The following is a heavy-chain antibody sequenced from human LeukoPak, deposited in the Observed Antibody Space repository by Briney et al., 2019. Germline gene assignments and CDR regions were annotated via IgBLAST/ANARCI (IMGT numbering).Heavy chain of an antibody. CDR3: AREASSGWHIDY. CDR2: IYHSGST. CDR1: GYSISSGYY. D-gene: IGHD6-19*01. J-gene: IGHJ4*02. V-gene: IGHV4-38-2*02. Sequence: SETLSLTCTVSGYSISSGYYWGWIRQPPGKGLEWIGSIYHSGSTYYNPSLKSRVTISVDTSKNQFSLKLSSVNAADTAVYYCAREASSGWHIDYWGQGTLVTVSS.